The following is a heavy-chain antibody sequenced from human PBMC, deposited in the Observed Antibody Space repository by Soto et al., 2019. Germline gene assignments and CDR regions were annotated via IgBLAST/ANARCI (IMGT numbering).Heavy chain of an antibody. Sequence: GGSLRLSCAASGFTFSTYGMSWVRQAPGKGLECVSAISVSGGNTYYADSVKGRFTISRDNSKNTLSLQMNSLRAEDTAVYYCAKARYLYGDYPAENFKHWGQGTLVTVSS. V-gene: IGHV3-23*01. D-gene: IGHD4-17*01. J-gene: IGHJ1*01. CDR1: GFTFSTYG. CDR2: ISVSGGNT. CDR3: AKARYLYGDYPAENFKH.